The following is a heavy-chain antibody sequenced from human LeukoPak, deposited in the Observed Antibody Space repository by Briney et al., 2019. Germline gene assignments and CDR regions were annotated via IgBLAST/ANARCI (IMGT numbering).Heavy chain of an antibody. Sequence: ASVKVSCKASGGTFSSYAISWVRQAPGQGLEWMGGIIPIFGTANYAQKFQGRVTITADESTSTAYMELSSLRSEDTAVYYCARDLLKDTMVRGANYYYYMDVWGKGTTVTISS. CDR2: IIPIFGTA. D-gene: IGHD3-10*01. J-gene: IGHJ6*03. CDR1: GGTFSSYA. CDR3: ARDLLKDTMVRGANYYYYMDV. V-gene: IGHV1-69*13.